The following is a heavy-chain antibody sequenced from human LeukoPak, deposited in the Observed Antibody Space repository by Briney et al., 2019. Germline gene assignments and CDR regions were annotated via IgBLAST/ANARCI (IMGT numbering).Heavy chain of an antibody. V-gene: IGHV5-51*01. CDR2: IYPGDSDT. J-gene: IGHJ5*02. CDR1: GYSFTSYW. Sequence: GEPLKISCKGSGYSFTSYWIGWVRQMPGKGLEWMGIIYPGDSDTRYSPSFQGQVTISADKSISTAYLQWSSLKASDTAMYYCARHRDTAMVTPYNWFDPWGQGTLVTVSS. CDR3: ARHRDTAMVTPYNWFDP. D-gene: IGHD5-18*01.